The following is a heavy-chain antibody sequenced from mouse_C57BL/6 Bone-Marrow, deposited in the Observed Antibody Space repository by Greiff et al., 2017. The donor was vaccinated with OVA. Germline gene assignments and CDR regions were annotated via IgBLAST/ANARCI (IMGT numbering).Heavy chain of an antibody. CDR2: ISNLAYSI. V-gene: IGHV5-15*01. D-gene: IGHD2-3*01. Sequence: EVQLVESGGGLVQPGGSLKLSCAASGFTFSDYGMAWVRQAPRKGPEGVAFISNLAYSIYYADTVTGRFTISRENAKNTLYLEMSSLRSEDTAMYYCARGMITTAMDYWGQGTSVTVSS. CDR1: GFTFSDYG. CDR3: ARGMITTAMDY. J-gene: IGHJ4*01.